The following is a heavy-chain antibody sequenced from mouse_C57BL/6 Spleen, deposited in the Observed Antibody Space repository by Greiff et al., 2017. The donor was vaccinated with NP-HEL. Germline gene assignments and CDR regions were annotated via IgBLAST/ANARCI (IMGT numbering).Heavy chain of an antibody. J-gene: IGHJ4*01. CDR3: ARREAYDYDAGYAMDY. CDR2: IDPNSGGT. D-gene: IGHD2-4*01. Sequence: QVQLQQPGAELVKPGASVKLSCKASGYTFTSYWMHWVKQRPGRGLEWIGRIDPNSGGTKYNEKFKSKATLTVDKPSSTAYMQLSSLTSEDSAVYYCARREAYDYDAGYAMDYWGQGTSVTVSS. V-gene: IGHV1-72*01. CDR1: GYTFTSYW.